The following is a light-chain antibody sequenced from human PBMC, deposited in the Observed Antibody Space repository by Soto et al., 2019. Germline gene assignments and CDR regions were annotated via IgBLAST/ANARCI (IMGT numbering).Light chain of an antibody. J-gene: IGKJ4*01. Sequence: AIQLTQSPSSLSASVGDRVNITCRASQGISSGLAWYKQKPGKAPKVLMYDVSILESGVPSRFSGRGSGTDFNLTISSLQPEDSATYYCQQDNSHPLNFGGGTKVEIK. CDR1: QGISSG. CDR3: QQDNSHPLN. V-gene: IGKV1-13*02. CDR2: DVS.